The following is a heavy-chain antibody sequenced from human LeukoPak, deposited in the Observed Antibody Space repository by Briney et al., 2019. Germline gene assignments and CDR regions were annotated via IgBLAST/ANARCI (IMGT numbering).Heavy chain of an antibody. J-gene: IGHJ4*02. CDR3: VKDLYKGDTSSWYYFDY. D-gene: IGHD6-13*01. Sequence: GRSLRLSCAASGFIFSNYAMHWVRQAPGKGLEYVSAISANGGSTYYADSVKGRFTISRDNSKNTLYLQMSSLRAEDTAICHCVKDLYKGDTSSWYYFDYWGQGTLVTVSS. CDR1: GFIFSNYA. V-gene: IGHV3-64D*06. CDR2: ISANGGST.